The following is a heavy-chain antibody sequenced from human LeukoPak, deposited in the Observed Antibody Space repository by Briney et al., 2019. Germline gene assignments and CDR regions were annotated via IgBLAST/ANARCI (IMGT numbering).Heavy chain of an antibody. J-gene: IGHJ4*02. CDR2: INPISGGT. CDR3: ARVTRTSAQYFDY. V-gene: IGHV1-2*02. CDR1: GYTFTGYY. Sequence: ASVKVSCKASGYTFTGYYIHWVRQAPGQGLEWMGWINPISGGTYYAQKFQGRVTMTRDTSISTAYMEMSRLRSDDTAVYYCARVTRTSAQYFDYWGQRTLVTVSS. D-gene: IGHD2-2*01.